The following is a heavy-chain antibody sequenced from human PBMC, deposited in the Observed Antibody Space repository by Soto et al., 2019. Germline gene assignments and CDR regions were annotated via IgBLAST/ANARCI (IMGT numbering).Heavy chain of an antibody. V-gene: IGHV3-23*01. D-gene: IGHD5-12*01. CDR2: ISGSGGST. CDR1: GFTFSSYA. CDR3: AKDPNSGYDVYYFDY. Sequence: GGSLRLSCAASGFTFSSYAMSWVRQAPGKGLEWVSAISGSGGSTYYADSVKGRFTISRDNSKNTLYLQMNSLRAEDTAVYYCAKDPNSGYDVYYFDYWGQGTLVTVSS. J-gene: IGHJ4*02.